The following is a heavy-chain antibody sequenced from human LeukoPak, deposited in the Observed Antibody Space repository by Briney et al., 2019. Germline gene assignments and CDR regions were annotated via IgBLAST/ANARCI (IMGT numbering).Heavy chain of an antibody. D-gene: IGHD3-16*02. CDR2: IYHSGST. Sequence: PSGTLSLTCAVSGGSISSSNWWSWVRPPPGKGLEWIGEIYHSGSTNYNPSLKSRVTISVDKSKNQFSLKLSSVTAADTAVYYCARGLGELSLLFDYWGQGTLVTVSS. CDR1: GGSISSSNW. J-gene: IGHJ4*02. CDR3: ARGLGELSLLFDY. V-gene: IGHV4-4*02.